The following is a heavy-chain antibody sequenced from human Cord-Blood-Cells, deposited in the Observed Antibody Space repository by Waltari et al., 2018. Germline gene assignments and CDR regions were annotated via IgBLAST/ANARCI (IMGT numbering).Heavy chain of an antibody. J-gene: IGHJ5*02. V-gene: IGHV4-4*02. CDR3: ARALRWNENWFDP. CDR1: GGSISSSNW. D-gene: IGHD1-1*01. Sequence: QVQLQESGPGLVKPSGTLSLTCAVSGGSISSSNWWIGEIYHSGSTNYNPSLKSRVTISVDKSKNQFYLKLSSVTAADTAVYYCARALRWNENWFDPWGQGTLVTVSS. CDR2: IYHSGST.